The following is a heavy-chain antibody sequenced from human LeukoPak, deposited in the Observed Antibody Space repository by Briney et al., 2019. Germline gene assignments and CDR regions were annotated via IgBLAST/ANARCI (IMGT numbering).Heavy chain of an antibody. V-gene: IGHV3-74*01. CDR3: ASWIAARDTGFYYYYYMDV. D-gene: IGHD6-6*01. Sequence: GGSLRLSCAASGFTFSSYEMNWVRQAPGKGLVWVSRINSDGSSTSYADSVKGRFTISRDNAKNTLYLQMNSLRAEDTAVYYCASWIAARDTGFYYYYYMDVWGKGTTVTVSS. CDR2: INSDGSST. CDR1: GFTFSSYE. J-gene: IGHJ6*03.